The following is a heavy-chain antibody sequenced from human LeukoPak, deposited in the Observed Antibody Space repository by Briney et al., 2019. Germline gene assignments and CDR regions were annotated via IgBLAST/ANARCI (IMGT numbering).Heavy chain of an antibody. CDR1: GYTFTSFG. V-gene: IGHV1-18*01. Sequence: HGASVKVSCKASGYTFTSFGISWVRQAPGQGLEGMGWISAYNGNTNYAQKVQGRVTMTTDTSTSTAYMELRSLTSDDTAVYYCARRDCSSSSCHYYYYYMDVWGQGTTVTVSS. J-gene: IGHJ6*02. CDR3: ARRDCSSSSCHYYYYYMDV. D-gene: IGHD2-2*01. CDR2: ISAYNGNT.